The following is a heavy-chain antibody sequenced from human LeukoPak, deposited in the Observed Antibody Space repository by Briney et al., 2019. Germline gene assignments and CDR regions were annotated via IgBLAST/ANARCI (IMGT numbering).Heavy chain of an antibody. CDR3: ARSGILTGYHYYYGMDV. V-gene: IGHV1-46*01. Sequence: GASVKVSCKASGYTFTSSDINWVRQATGQGLEWMGIINPSGGSTSYAQKFQGRVTMTRDTSTSTVYMELSSLRSEDTAVYYCARSGILTGYHYYYGMDVWGQGTTVTVSS. D-gene: IGHD3-9*01. CDR1: GYTFTSSD. CDR2: INPSGGST. J-gene: IGHJ6*02.